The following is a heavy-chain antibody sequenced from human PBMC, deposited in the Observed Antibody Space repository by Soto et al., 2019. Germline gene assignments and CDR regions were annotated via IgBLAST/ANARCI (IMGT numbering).Heavy chain of an antibody. CDR1: GGSLSSYY. D-gene: IGHD3-22*01. CDR3: AREAISFYYDGSGRGLFDL. J-gene: IGHJ2*01. V-gene: IGHV4-59*01. Sequence: PSKTLSLTCTVPGGSLSSYYWSWIRQPPGKGLEWIGYIYYSGSTNYNPSLKSRVTISVDTSKNQFSLKLSSVTAADTAVYYCAREAISFYYDGSGRGLFDL. CDR2: IYYSGST.